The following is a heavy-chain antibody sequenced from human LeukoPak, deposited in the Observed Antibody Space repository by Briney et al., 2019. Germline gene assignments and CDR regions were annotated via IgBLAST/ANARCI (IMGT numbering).Heavy chain of an antibody. CDR3: AVVPAANSLNDY. J-gene: IGHJ4*02. CDR1: GGSFSGYY. Sequence: PSGTLSLTCAVYGGSFSGYYWSWIRQPPGKGLEWIGEINHSGSTNYNPSLRSRVTISVDTSKNQFSLKLSSVTAADTAVYYCAVVPAANSLNDYWGQGTLVTVSS. D-gene: IGHD2-2*01. CDR2: INHSGST. V-gene: IGHV4-34*01.